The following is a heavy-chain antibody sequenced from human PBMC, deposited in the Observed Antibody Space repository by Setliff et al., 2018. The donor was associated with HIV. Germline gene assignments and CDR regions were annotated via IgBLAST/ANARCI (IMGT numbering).Heavy chain of an antibody. CDR2: IRRTDNGGTI. J-gene: IGHJ1*01. V-gene: IGHV3-49*04. CDR1: GFTFGDYA. Sequence: GGSLRLSCTASGFTFGDYAVSWVRQAPGKGLEWVGFIRRTDNGGTIEYAASVRGRFTISRDDSKSIAYLQMNSLKTEDTAVYYCIRDSVNNVQHWGQGTLVTVSS. CDR3: IRDSVNNVQH. D-gene: IGHD4-17*01.